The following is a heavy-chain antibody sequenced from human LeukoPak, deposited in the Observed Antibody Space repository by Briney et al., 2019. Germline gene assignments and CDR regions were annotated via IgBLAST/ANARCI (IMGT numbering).Heavy chain of an antibody. CDR1: GYTFTSYA. D-gene: IGHD4-17*01. CDR3: ARGRVYGDYVIDWFDP. Sequence: GASVKVSCKASGYTFTSYAMHWVRQAPGQRLEWMGWINAGNGNTKYSQNFQGRLTITRDTSASTAYMELISLKSEDTAVYYCARGRVYGDYVIDWFDPWGQGTLVTVSS. CDR2: INAGNGNT. J-gene: IGHJ5*02. V-gene: IGHV1-3*01.